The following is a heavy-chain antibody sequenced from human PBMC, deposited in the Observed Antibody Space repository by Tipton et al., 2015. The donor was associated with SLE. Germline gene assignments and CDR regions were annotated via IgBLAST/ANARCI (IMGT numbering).Heavy chain of an antibody. D-gene: IGHD3-22*01. V-gene: IGHV4-39*02. Sequence: TLSLTCSVSGVSISTRRYYWGWIRQSPGQGLAWVGSLYAGGGTYFHPSPKSRASISADASKNHFSLKLSSVTAADTAVYYCARLGPRAASGRGYYYLDYWGQGTLVTVSS. J-gene: IGHJ4*02. CDR1: GVSISTRRYY. CDR2: LYAGGGT. CDR3: ARLGPRAASGRGYYYLDY.